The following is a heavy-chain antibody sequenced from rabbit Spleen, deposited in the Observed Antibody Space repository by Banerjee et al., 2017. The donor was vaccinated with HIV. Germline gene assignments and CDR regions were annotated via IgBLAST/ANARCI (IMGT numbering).Heavy chain of an antibody. V-gene: IGHV1S45*01. D-gene: IGHD1-1*01. J-gene: IGHJ4*01. Sequence: QEQLVESGGGLVQPEGSLTLTCKASGFSFSDRDVMCWVRQAPGKGLEWIACINAATAKPVYATWAKGRFTISRTSSTTVTLQMTSLTAADTAIYFCARDDDKDKDYDLWGQGTLVTVS. CDR1: GFSFSDRDV. CDR3: ARDDDKDKDYDL. CDR2: INAATAKP.